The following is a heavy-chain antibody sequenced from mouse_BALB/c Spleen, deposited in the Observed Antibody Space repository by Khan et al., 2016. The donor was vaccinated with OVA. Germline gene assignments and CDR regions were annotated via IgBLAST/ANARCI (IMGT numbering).Heavy chain of an antibody. Sequence: EVELVESGGDLVRPGGSLKLSCAASGFSFSTYSMSWVRQTPEKRLEWVATISSGGSYTYSPDSVKGRFTISRDNAKNTLYLKMRSLKSEDTAMYYCTRHRGYYGYNPYFDYWGQGTTLTVSS. CDR2: ISSGGSYT. D-gene: IGHD1-1*01. CDR1: GFSFSTYS. CDR3: TRHRGYYGYNPYFDY. J-gene: IGHJ2*01. V-gene: IGHV5-6-4*01.